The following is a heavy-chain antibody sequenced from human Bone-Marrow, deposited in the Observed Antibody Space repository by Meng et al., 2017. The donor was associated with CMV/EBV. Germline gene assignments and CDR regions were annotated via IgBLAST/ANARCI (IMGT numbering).Heavy chain of an antibody. J-gene: IGHJ5*02. Sequence: GESLKISCAASGFTFKTFTMSWVRQAPGRGLEWVSSINPDSDYIQSADSLKGRFTISRDNAKNSLYLRMSGLRVEDTAVYYCARDDILWWPGGWFDPWGQGTLVTVSS. V-gene: IGHV3-21*06. CDR1: GFTFKTFT. CDR3: ARDDILWWPGGWFDP. CDR2: INPDSDYI. D-gene: IGHD2-21*01.